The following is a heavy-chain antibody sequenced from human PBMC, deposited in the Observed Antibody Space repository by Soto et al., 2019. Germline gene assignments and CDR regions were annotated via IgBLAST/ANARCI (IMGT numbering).Heavy chain of an antibody. D-gene: IGHD2-15*01. Sequence: QVKLVPSGAEVKKPVASVKVSCKASGYTFPSYDIYRVLQATGQWLEWMGWMNTNSGNTGYAQKFQGRVNMTRNTSKSNAYMERNSLSSDDKAGYYCAKAEVGWFDLWGQGTVDTVYS. CDR2: MNTNSGNT. CDR3: AKAEVGWFDL. J-gene: IGHJ5*02. V-gene: IGHV1-8*01. CDR1: GYTFPSYD.